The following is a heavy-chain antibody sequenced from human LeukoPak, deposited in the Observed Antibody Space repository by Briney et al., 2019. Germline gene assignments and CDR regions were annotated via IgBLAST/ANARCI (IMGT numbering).Heavy chain of an antibody. CDR2: IYTSGST. Sequence: SETLSLTCTVSGGSISSYYWSWIRQPAGKGLEWIGRIYTSGSTNYNPSLKSRVTMSVDTSKNQFSLKLSSVTAADTAVYYCARGGWTLASDAFDIWGQGTMVTVSS. CDR1: GGSISSYY. V-gene: IGHV4-4*07. D-gene: IGHD6-19*01. CDR3: ARGGWTLASDAFDI. J-gene: IGHJ3*02.